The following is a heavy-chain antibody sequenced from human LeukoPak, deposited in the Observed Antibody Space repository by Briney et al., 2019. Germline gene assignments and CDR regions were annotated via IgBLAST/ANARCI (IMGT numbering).Heavy chain of an antibody. J-gene: IGHJ6*03. D-gene: IGHD6-13*01. CDR3: AKGIAAAGNDYMDV. CDR2: ISGSGGST. Sequence: GGSLRLSYAASGFTFSSYAMSWVRQAPGKGLEGVSAISGSGGSTYYADSVKGRFTISRDNSKNTLYLQMNSLRAEDTAVYYCAKGIAAAGNDYMDVRGKGTTVTVSS. CDR1: GFTFSSYA. V-gene: IGHV3-23*01.